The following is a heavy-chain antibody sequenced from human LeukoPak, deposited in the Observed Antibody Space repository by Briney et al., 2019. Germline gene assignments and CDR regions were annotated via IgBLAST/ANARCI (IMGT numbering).Heavy chain of an antibody. CDR1: GFTFSSYG. CDR2: IWYDGSNK. CDR3: ARDRRGSGYYYFDY. D-gene: IGHD3-22*01. J-gene: IGHJ4*02. Sequence: GGSLRLSCAASGFTFSSYGMHWVRQAPGKGLEWVAVIWYDGSNKYYADSVKGRFTISRDNSKNTLYLQMNSLRAEDTAVYYCARDRRGSGYYYFDYWGQGTLVTVS. V-gene: IGHV3-33*01.